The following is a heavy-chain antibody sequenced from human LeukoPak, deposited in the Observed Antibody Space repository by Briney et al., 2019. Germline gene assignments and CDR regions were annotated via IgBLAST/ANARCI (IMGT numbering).Heavy chain of an antibody. CDR1: GFTFSAYA. CDR3: AKDVTTVGRGY. CDR2: ISAGGGTT. V-gene: IGHV3-23*01. J-gene: IGHJ4*02. D-gene: IGHD4-11*01. Sequence: HAGGSLRLSCAASGFTFSAYAMNWVRQAPGKGLEWVSYISAGGGTTYYADSVKGRFTISRDNSNNTLYLQMSSLRADDTALYYCAKDVTTVGRGYWGQGTLVTVSS.